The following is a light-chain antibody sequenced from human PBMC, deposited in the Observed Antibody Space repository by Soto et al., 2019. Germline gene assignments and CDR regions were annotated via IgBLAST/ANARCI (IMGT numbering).Light chain of an antibody. J-gene: IGKJ5*01. CDR1: QNIHNW. V-gene: IGKV1-12*01. CDR3: EQVNSFPIT. Sequence: DIQLTQSPSSVSASVGDRVTITCRASQNIHNWLAWFQQKPGKAPKLLVYAASTLENGVPSRFSGSGSGTEYTLTISSLQPEDFATYYCEQVNSFPITYGQGTRLEIK. CDR2: AAS.